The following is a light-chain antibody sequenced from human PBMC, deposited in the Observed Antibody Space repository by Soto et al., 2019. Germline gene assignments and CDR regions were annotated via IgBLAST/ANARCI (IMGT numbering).Light chain of an antibody. J-gene: IGLJ3*02. CDR3: QTWGTGIPWV. CDR1: SGHSSYA. Sequence: QLVLTQSPSASASLGASVKLTCTLSSGHSSYAIAWHQQQPEKGPRYLMKLNSDGSHSKGDGIPDRFSGSSSGAERYLNISSLQSEDEADYYCQTWGTGIPWVFGGGTKLTVL. CDR2: LNSDGSH. V-gene: IGLV4-69*01.